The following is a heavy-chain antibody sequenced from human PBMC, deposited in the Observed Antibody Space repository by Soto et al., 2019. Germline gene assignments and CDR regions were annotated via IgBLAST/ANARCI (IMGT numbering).Heavy chain of an antibody. CDR3: ARNQPRDGYIYYFQY. Sequence: QLQLQESGPGLVKPSETLSLTCTVSGGSISSSSHYWGWIRQPPGKGLEWIANIYYSGTTYYNPSLKSRVTISVDTSKNQFSLKLSSVTAADTAVYYCARNQPRDGYIYYFQYWGQGTLVTVSS. V-gene: IGHV4-39*01. J-gene: IGHJ4*02. CDR1: GGSISSSSHY. D-gene: IGHD5-12*01. CDR2: IYYSGTT.